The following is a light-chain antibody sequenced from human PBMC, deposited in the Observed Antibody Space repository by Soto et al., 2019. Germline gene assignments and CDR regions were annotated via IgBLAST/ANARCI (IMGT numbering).Light chain of an antibody. J-gene: IGKJ1*01. CDR1: QSVQTW. V-gene: IGKV1-5*03. Sequence: IQLTQSPSTLSASVGDRVTITCRASQSVQTWLAWFQQKPGKAPKLLIYKATTLETGVPSRFSGSGSGTDFTLTISSLQSEDFAVYYCQQYDNWPWTFGQGTKVDIK. CDR3: QQYDNWPWT. CDR2: KAT.